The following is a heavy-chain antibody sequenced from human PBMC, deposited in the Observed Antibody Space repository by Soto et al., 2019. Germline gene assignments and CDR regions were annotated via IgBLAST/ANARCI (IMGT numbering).Heavy chain of an antibody. CDR1: GFTFSSYA. CDR3: ARGGYGDYVDGYYYYGMDV. V-gene: IGHV3-30-3*01. D-gene: IGHD4-17*01. CDR2: ISYDGSNK. J-gene: IGHJ6*02. Sequence: PGGSLRLSCAASGFTFSSYAMHWVRQAPGKGLEWVAVISYDGSNKYYADSVKGRFTISRDNSKNTLYLQMNSLRAEDTAVYYCARGGYGDYVDGYYYYGMDVWGQGTTVTVSS.